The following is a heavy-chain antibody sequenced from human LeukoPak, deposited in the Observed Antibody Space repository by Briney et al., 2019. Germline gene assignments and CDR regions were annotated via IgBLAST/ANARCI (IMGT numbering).Heavy chain of an antibody. V-gene: IGHV3-23*01. CDR1: GFTFSSYV. CDR2: VIGSYT. J-gene: IGHJ4*02. D-gene: IGHD6-13*01. Sequence: GGSLRLSCAASGFTFSSYVMSWVRQAPGEGLEWASAVIGSYTYYADSVKGGFTISRDNSKNTLFLEMNSLRAGDTAVYYCAKGSSSSRPYYFDSWGLGTLVIVSS. CDR3: AKGSSSSRPYYFDS.